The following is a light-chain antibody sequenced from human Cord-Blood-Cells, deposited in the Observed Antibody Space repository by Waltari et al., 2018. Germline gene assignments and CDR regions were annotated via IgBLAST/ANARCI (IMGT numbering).Light chain of an antibody. Sequence: DIQMTQSPSSLSASVGDRVTITCQASQDISNYLNWYQQKPGKAPKLLTYDASNLETGVPSRFSRSGSGTDFTFTISSLQPEDIATYYCQQYDNLPWTFGQGTKVEIK. CDR1: QDISNY. CDR2: DAS. J-gene: IGKJ1*01. CDR3: QQYDNLPWT. V-gene: IGKV1-33*01.